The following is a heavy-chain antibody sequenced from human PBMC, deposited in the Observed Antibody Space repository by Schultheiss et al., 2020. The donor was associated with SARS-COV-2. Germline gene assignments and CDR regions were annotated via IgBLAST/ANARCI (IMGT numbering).Heavy chain of an antibody. CDR2: ISGSGGST. Sequence: GGSLRLSCAASGFTFSSYEMNWVRQAPGKGLEWVSAISGSGGSTYYADSVKGRFTISRDNSKNTLYLQMNSLRAEDTAVYYCAKAIIVGATNDAFDIWGQGTMVTVSS. V-gene: IGHV3-23*01. J-gene: IGHJ3*02. CDR1: GFTFSSYE. CDR3: AKAIIVGATNDAFDI. D-gene: IGHD1-26*01.